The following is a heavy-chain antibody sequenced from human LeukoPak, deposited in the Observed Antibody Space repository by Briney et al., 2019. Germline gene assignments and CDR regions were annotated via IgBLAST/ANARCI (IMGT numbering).Heavy chain of an antibody. J-gene: IGHJ4*02. V-gene: IGHV1-58*01. D-gene: IGHD2/OR15-2a*01. CDR3: AADDQQLIL. Sequence: SVKVSCKASEFTFSNSAFQWVRQARGQRLEWMGWIVVGSGNTNYAQRFQERVIISRDMSTKTVYMELSSLKSEDTAVYYCAADDQQLILWGQGTLVAVFS. CDR2: IVVGSGNT. CDR1: EFTFSNSA.